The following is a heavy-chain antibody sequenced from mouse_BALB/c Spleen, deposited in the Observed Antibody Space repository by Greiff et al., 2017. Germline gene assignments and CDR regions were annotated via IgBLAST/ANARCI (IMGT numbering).Heavy chain of an antibody. CDR2: INPSTGYT. CDR3: ARWASTMITTADY. D-gene: IGHD2-4*01. V-gene: IGHV1-7*01. CDR1: GYTFTSYW. Sequence: QVQLQQSGDELAKPGASVKMSCKASGYTFTSYWMHWVKQRPGQGLEWIGYINPSTGYTEYNQKFKDKATLTADKSSSTAYMQLSSLTSEDSAVYYCARWASTMITTADYWGQGTTLTVSS. J-gene: IGHJ2*01.